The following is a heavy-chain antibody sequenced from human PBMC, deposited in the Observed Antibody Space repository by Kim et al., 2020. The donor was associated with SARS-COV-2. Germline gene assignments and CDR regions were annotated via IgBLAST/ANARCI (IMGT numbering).Heavy chain of an antibody. J-gene: IGHJ5*02. V-gene: IGHV1-69*04. D-gene: IGHD2-2*01. Sequence: SVKVSCKASGGTFSSYAISWVRQAPGQGLEWMGRIIPILGIANYAQKFQGRVTITADKSTSTAYMELSSLRSEDTAVYYCARDYPDPRDIVVVPAAMGRWFGPWGQGTLVTVSS. CDR3: ARDYPDPRDIVVVPAAMGRWFGP. CDR2: IIPILGIA. CDR1: GGTFSSYA.